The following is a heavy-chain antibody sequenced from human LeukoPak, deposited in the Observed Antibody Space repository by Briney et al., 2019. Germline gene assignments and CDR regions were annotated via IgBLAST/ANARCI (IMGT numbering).Heavy chain of an antibody. V-gene: IGHV3-9*01. CDR1: GFTFDDYA. D-gene: IGHD6-13*01. J-gene: IGHJ3*02. CDR3: ARDLAAARPHDAFDI. Sequence: GRSLRLSCAASGFTFDDYAMHWVRQAPGKGLEWVSGISWNSGSIGYADSVKGRFTISRDNAKNSLYLQMNSLRAEDTAVYYCARDLAAARPHDAFDIWGQGTMVTVSS. CDR2: ISWNSGSI.